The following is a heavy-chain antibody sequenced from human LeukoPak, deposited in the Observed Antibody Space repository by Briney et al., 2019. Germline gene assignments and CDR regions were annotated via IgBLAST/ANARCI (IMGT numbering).Heavy chain of an antibody. Sequence: PGGSLRLTCAASGFTFSSYGMHWVRQAPGKGLEWVAFIPYDGRNQYFADSVKGRFTISRDISKNTLHLQMNSLRTEDTAVYYCAKDGTIFGVSSLDSWGQGKLVTVSS. CDR1: GFTFSSYG. J-gene: IGHJ4*02. V-gene: IGHV3-30*02. D-gene: IGHD3-3*01. CDR3: AKDGTIFGVSSLDS. CDR2: IPYDGRNQ.